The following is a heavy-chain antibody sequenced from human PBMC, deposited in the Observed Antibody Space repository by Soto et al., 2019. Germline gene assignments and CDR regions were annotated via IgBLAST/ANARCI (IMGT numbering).Heavy chain of an antibody. CDR3: AREDLVRDYYYGMDV. Sequence: ASVKVSCKASGYTFTSYYMHWVRQAPGQGLEWMGIINPSGGSTSYAQKFQGRVTMTRDTTTGTVYMELTTLRTEDMAGYYCAREDLVRDYYYGMDVWGQGTTVTVSS. CDR1: GYTFTSYY. V-gene: IGHV1-46*01. J-gene: IGHJ6*02. D-gene: IGHD6-13*01. CDR2: INPSGGST.